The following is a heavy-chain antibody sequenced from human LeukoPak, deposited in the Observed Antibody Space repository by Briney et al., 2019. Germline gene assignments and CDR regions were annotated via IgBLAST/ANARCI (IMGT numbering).Heavy chain of an antibody. CDR3: AKHDSSSYY. D-gene: IGHD3-22*01. Sequence: GGSLRLSCAASGFLFSSYGRHWVRQAPGKGLEWVAFIRSDGSDKYYAGSVKGRFTISRDNSKNTLYLQMNSLRAEDTAVYYCAKHDSSSYYWGQGTLVTVSS. V-gene: IGHV3-30*02. J-gene: IGHJ4*02. CDR1: GFLFSSYG. CDR2: IRSDGSDK.